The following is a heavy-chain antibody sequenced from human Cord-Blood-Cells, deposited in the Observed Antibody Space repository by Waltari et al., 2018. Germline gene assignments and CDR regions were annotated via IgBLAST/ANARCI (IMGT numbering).Heavy chain of an antibody. D-gene: IGHD2-2*01. Sequence: QVQLVESGGGVVQPGRSLSLSCAASGFPFSSYAMHWVRQAPGKGLEWVAVISYDGSNKYYADSVKGRFTISRDNSKNTLYLQMNSLRAEDTAVYYCAREKGDCSSTSCYAFGDYWGQGTLVTVSS. CDR2: ISYDGSNK. CDR3: AREKGDCSSTSCYAFGDY. CDR1: GFPFSSYA. J-gene: IGHJ4*02. V-gene: IGHV3-30-3*01.